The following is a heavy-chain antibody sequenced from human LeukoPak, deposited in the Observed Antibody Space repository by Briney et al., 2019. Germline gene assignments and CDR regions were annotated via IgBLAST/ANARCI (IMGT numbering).Heavy chain of an antibody. D-gene: IGHD3-22*01. J-gene: IGHJ3*02. CDR1: GYSFTSYW. V-gene: IGHV5-51*01. Sequence: GESLKISCKGSGYSFTSYWIGWVRQMPGKGLEWMGIIYPGDSDTRYSPSFQGQVTISADKSISTAYLQWSSLKASDTAMYYCARHNNRAAWDEYYYDSSGQPGDAFDIWGQGTMVTVSS. CDR2: IYPGDSDT. CDR3: ARHNNRAAWDEYYYDSSGQPGDAFDI.